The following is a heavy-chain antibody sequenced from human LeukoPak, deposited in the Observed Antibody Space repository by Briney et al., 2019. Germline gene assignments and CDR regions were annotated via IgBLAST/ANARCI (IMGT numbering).Heavy chain of an antibody. CDR1: GFTFDDYG. Sequence: GGSLRLSCAASGFTFDDYGMSWVRQAPGKGLEWVSGINWNGCSTGYADSVKGRFTISRDNAKNSLYLQMNSLRAEDTALYYCARDSRDPDYGDSEFDYWGQGTLVTVSS. D-gene: IGHD4-17*01. J-gene: IGHJ4*02. V-gene: IGHV3-20*04. CDR3: ARDSRDPDYGDSEFDY. CDR2: INWNGCST.